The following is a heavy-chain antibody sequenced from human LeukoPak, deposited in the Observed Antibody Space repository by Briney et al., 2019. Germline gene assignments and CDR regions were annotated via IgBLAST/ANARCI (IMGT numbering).Heavy chain of an antibody. CDR1: GFTFDDYG. J-gene: IGHJ4*02. V-gene: IGHV3-20*04. Sequence: GGSLRLSCAASGFTFDDYGMNWVRQAPGKGLEWVSGINWSGGSTGYADSVKGRFTISRDNAKNTLYLQMNSLRAEDTAVYYCARESGSVTSEVDFDYWGQGTLVTVSS. CDR3: ARESGSVTSEVDFDY. CDR2: INWSGGST. D-gene: IGHD4-17*01.